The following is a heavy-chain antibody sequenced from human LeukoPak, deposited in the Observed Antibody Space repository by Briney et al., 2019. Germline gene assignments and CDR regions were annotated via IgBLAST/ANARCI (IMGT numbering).Heavy chain of an antibody. J-gene: IGHJ5*02. D-gene: IGHD3-3*01. CDR3: ARDRLRLLEFGQDKPNWFDP. CDR1: GNTFIDYY. CDR2: INPNSGGT. V-gene: IGHV1-2*06. Sequence: ASVKVSCKASGNTFIDYYMHWVRQAPGQGLEWVGRINPNSGGTNYPQKFQVRVTMTIDTSINTSYMELNRLTSDDTAVYYCARDRLRLLEFGQDKPNWFDPWGQGTLVTVSS.